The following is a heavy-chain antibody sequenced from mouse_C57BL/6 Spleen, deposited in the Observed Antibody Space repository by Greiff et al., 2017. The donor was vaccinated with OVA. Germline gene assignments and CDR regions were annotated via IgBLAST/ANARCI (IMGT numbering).Heavy chain of an antibody. Sequence: DVHLVESGGGLVKPGGSLKLSCAASGFTFSSYTMSWVRQTPEKRLEWVATISGGGGNTYYPDSVKGRFTISRDNAKNTLYLQMSSLRSEDTALYYCARQAYYSNYGDYWGQGTTLTVSS. J-gene: IGHJ2*01. CDR1: GFTFSSYT. D-gene: IGHD2-5*01. V-gene: IGHV5-9*01. CDR2: ISGGGGNT. CDR3: ARQAYYSNYGDY.